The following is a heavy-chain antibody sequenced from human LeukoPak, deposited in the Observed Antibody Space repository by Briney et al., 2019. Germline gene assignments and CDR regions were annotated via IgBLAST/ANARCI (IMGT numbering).Heavy chain of an antibody. CDR1: GFTFSSYA. CDR2: ISGSGGST. V-gene: IGHV3-23*01. D-gene: IGHD2-2*01. J-gene: IGHJ4*02. CDR3: ARAGGIVVAASDY. Sequence: GGSLRLSCAASGFTFSSYAMSWVRQAPGKGLEWVSAISGSGGSTYYADSVKGRFTISRDNAKNSLYLQMNSLRAEDTAVYYCARAGGIVVAASDYWGQGTLVTVSS.